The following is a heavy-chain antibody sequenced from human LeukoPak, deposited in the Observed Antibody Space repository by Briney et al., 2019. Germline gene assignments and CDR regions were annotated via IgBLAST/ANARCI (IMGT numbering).Heavy chain of an antibody. CDR2: IYTSGST. J-gene: IGHJ6*03. CDR3: ARDSTSWYYMDV. CDR1: GGSISSYY. V-gene: IGHV4-4*07. D-gene: IGHD2-2*01. Sequence: SETLSLTCTVSGGSISSYYWSWIRQPAGKGLEWIGRIYTSGSTNYNPSLKSRVTMSVDTSKNQFSLKLSSVIAEDTAVYCCARDSTSWYYMDVWGKGTTVTVSS.